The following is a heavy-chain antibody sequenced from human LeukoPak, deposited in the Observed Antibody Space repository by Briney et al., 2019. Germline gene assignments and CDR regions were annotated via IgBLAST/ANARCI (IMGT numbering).Heavy chain of an antibody. CDR1: GYTFTSYG. D-gene: IGHD3-22*01. Sequence: ASVKVSCKAFGYTFTSYGISWVRQAPGQGLEWMGWISAYNGNTNYAQKLQGRVTMTTDTSTSTAYMELRSLRSDDTAVYYCAYDSSGYFPYWGQGTLSPSPQ. J-gene: IGHJ4*02. CDR2: ISAYNGNT. CDR3: AYDSSGYFPY. V-gene: IGHV1-18*01.